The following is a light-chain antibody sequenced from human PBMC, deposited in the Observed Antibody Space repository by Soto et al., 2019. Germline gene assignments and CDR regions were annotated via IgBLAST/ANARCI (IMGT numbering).Light chain of an antibody. CDR3: QQYKNWPRT. CDR2: GAS. J-gene: IGKJ1*01. Sequence: EIVLTHSPATLSVSPCERVTLSFRASESVDINLAWYQQKPGQAPRLLIYGASTRATDMPGTFSGRGSGTEFTLTISSLQSEDFAVYYCQQYKNWPRTFGQGTKVDI. CDR1: ESVDIN. V-gene: IGKV3-15*01.